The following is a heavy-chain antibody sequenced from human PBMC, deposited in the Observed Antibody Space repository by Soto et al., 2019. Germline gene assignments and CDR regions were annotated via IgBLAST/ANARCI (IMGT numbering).Heavy chain of an antibody. V-gene: IGHV3-11*05. CDR3: ARDRWAYFSRGHCDSGAFFDY. CDR1: GFSFTDFY. CDR2: VSTSTTYT. Sequence: QVQLVESGGGLVNPGGSLRLSCAASGFSFTDFYMNWIRQVPGKGLEWVALVSTSTTYTRYADSVKGRFTISRDNAKKSLYLEMSSQGFEDTAVYYCARDRWAYFSRGHCDSGAFFDYWGRGTLVTFSS. D-gene: IGHD2-21*01. J-gene: IGHJ4*02.